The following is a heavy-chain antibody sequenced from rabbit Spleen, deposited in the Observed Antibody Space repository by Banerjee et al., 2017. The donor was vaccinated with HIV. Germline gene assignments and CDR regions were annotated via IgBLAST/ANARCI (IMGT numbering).Heavy chain of an antibody. Sequence: QSLEESGGGLVKPGASLTLTCKASGFSFNGDYDMCWVRQAPGKGLQWIACSYAGSSGSTYSAIWAKGRFTISKTSTTVTLQMTSLTAADTATYFCARDTGTSFSTYGMDLWGQGTLVTVS. D-gene: IGHD7-1*01. J-gene: IGHJ6*01. V-gene: IGHV1S40*01. CDR3: ARDTGTSFSTYGMDL. CDR1: GFSFNGDYD. CDR2: SYAGSSGST.